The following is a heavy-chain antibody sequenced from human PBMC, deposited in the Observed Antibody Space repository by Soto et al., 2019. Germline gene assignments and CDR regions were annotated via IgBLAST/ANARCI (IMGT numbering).Heavy chain of an antibody. Sequence: GGSLRLSCAASGFTFSSYAMHWVRQAPGKGLEWVAVISYDGSNKYYADSVKGRFTISRDNSKNTLYLQMNSLRAEDTAVYYCAREREYSSSYYFDYWGQGTLVTVSS. CDR2: ISYDGSNK. CDR1: GFTFSSYA. J-gene: IGHJ4*02. CDR3: AREREYSSSYYFDY. D-gene: IGHD6-6*01. V-gene: IGHV3-30*04.